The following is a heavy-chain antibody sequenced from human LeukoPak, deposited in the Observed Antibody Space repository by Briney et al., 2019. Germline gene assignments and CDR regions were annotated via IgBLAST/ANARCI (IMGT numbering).Heavy chain of an antibody. CDR1: GFTFSSYS. V-gene: IGHV3-21*01. CDR2: ISSSSSYI. Sequence: PGGSLRLSCAASGFTFSSYSMNWVRQAPGKGLEWVSSISSSSSYIYYADSVKGRFTISRDNAKNSLYLQMNSLRAEDMAVYYCARDPTPTYYYDSSGYRDNDYWGQGTLVTVSS. J-gene: IGHJ4*02. D-gene: IGHD3-22*01. CDR3: ARDPTPTYYYDSSGYRDNDY.